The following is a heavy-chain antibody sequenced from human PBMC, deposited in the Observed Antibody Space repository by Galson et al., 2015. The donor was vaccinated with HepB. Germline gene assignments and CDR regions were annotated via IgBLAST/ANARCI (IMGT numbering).Heavy chain of an antibody. D-gene: IGHD5-18*01. V-gene: IGHV3-23*01. CDR3: AKGYGLFDS. CDR2: ITGNGDST. CDR1: GFAFDSHA. Sequence: SLRLSCAASGFAFDSHAMSWVRQAPGRGLEWISGITGNGDSTFYADSVKGRFTVSRDNSNNMLYLPMNSLRAEDVGLYFCAKGYGLFDSWGQGILVTVSS. J-gene: IGHJ5*01.